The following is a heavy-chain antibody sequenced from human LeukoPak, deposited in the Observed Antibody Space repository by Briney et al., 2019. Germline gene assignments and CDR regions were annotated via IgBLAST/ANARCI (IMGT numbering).Heavy chain of an antibody. D-gene: IGHD3-9*01. CDR3: AREAYDILTGYFPPYWYFDL. CDR1: GFTFSTYA. J-gene: IGHJ2*01. CDR2: ISYDGSNK. Sequence: GGSLRLSCAASGFTFSTYAMHWVRQAPGKGLEWVAVISYDGSNKYHADSVKGRFTISRDNSKNTLYLQMNSLRAEDTAVYYCAREAYDILTGYFPPYWYFDLWGRGTLVTVSS. V-gene: IGHV3-30-3*01.